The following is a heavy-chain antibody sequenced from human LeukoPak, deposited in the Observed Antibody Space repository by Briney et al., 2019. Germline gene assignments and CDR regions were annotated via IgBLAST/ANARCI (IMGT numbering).Heavy chain of an antibody. CDR1: GGTFSSYT. CDR2: IIPIFGTA. J-gene: IGHJ3*02. D-gene: IGHD3-22*01. Sequence: SVKVSCKASGGTFSSYTISWVRQAPGQGLEWMGGIIPIFGTANYAQKFQGRVTITADESTSTAYMELSSLRSEDTAVYYCARALRNYYDSSGTSVAFDIWGQGTMVTVSS. V-gene: IGHV1-69*13. CDR3: ARALRNYYDSSGTSVAFDI.